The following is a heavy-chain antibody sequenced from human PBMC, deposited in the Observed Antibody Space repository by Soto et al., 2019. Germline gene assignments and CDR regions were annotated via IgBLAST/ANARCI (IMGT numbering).Heavy chain of an antibody. J-gene: IGHJ4*02. Sequence: EVHLLESGGGLIQPGGSQRLSCAASGFTFSDYIMSWVRQTPGKGLEWVSGISPGGVSTYYTDSVKGRFTISRDNYRKTIYLQMNSQRVDDTAVYYCAKRFRGSDKWYYFDYWGQGTLVTVSS. CDR2: ISPGGVST. CDR1: GFTFSDYI. CDR3: AKRFRGSDKWYYFDY. D-gene: IGHD3-10*01. V-gene: IGHV3-23*01.